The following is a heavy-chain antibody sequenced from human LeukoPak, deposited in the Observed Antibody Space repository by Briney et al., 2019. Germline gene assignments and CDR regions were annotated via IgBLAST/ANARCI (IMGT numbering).Heavy chain of an antibody. CDR2: IWYDGSNK. CDR1: EFTFSSYG. J-gene: IGHJ2*01. CDR3: ARDRWGVVVPSFDL. V-gene: IGHV3-33*01. Sequence: HSGRSLRLSCAASEFTFSSYGMHWVRQAPGKGLEWVAVIWYDGSNKYYADSVKGRFTISRDNSKNTLYLQMNSLRAEDTAVYYCARDRWGVVVPSFDLWGRGTLVTVSS. D-gene: IGHD2-15*01.